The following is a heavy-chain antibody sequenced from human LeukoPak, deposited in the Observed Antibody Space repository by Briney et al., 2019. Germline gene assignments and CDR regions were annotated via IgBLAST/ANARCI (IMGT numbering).Heavy chain of an antibody. V-gene: IGHV3-7*01. CDR1: GFTFSSYW. CDR2: IKQDGSEK. D-gene: IGHD2-15*01. CDR3: ASCSYYYGMDV. Sequence: GGSLRLSCAASGFTFSSYWMSWVRQAPGNGLEWVANIKQDGSEKYYVDSVKGRFTISRDNAWNSLYLQMNSLRADDTAVYYCASCSYYYGMDVWGQGTTVTVSS. J-gene: IGHJ6*02.